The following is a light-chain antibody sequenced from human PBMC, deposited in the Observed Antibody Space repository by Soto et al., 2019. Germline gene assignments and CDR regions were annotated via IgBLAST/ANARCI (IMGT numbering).Light chain of an antibody. J-gene: IGKJ1*01. CDR3: HHYGNWPPWT. CDR2: RAS. Sequence: IVMTQSPDILAVSPGETVTLSCRASQSLSDNLAWYQQKPGQAPRLLIFRASSRASGVPARFSGGGSGTEFTLTISTLQSEDFAVYYCHHYGNWPPWTFGPGTKVDIK. CDR1: QSLSDN. V-gene: IGKV3-15*01.